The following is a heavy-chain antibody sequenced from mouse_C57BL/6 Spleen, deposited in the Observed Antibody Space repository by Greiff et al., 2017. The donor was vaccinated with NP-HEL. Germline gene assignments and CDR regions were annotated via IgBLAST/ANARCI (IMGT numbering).Heavy chain of an antibody. Sequence: EVQLVESGGDLVKPGGSLKLSCAASGFTFSSYGMSWVRQTPDKRLEWVATISSGGSYTYYPDSVKGRFTISRDNAKNTLYLQMSSLKSEDTAMYYCARHNYYGSSRFAYWGQGTLVTVSA. CDR3: ARHNYYGSSRFAY. CDR2: ISSGGSYT. V-gene: IGHV5-6*01. CDR1: GFTFSSYG. D-gene: IGHD1-1*01. J-gene: IGHJ3*01.